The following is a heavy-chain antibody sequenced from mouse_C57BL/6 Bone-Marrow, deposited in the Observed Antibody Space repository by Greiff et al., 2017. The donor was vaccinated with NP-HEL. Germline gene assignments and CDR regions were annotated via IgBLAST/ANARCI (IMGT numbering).Heavy chain of an antibody. Sequence: EVQLQQSGPELVKPGASVKISCKASGYSFTDYNMNWVKQSNGKSLEWIGVINPNYGTTSYNQKFKGKATLTVDQSSSTAYMQLNSLTSEDSAVYYCASGGGSSYPWYFDVWGTGTTVTGSS. CDR2: INPNYGTT. CDR1: GYSFTDYN. J-gene: IGHJ1*03. D-gene: IGHD1-1*01. V-gene: IGHV1-39*01. CDR3: ASGGGSSYPWYFDV.